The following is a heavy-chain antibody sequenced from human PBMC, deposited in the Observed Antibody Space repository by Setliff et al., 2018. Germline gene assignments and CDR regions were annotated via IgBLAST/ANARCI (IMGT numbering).Heavy chain of an antibody. V-gene: IGHV4-59*08. CDR2: ISYTGST. Sequence: SETLSLTCSVSGDSIFDNYWSWIRQSPGRGLEWIAYISYTGSTNYNPSLKSRATISLDTSKNHFSLNLRSVTAADTAVYYCARLSPYNTGPPFDYWGQGTLVTVS. D-gene: IGHD2-8*02. CDR3: ARLSPYNTGPPFDY. CDR1: GDSIFDNY. J-gene: IGHJ4*02.